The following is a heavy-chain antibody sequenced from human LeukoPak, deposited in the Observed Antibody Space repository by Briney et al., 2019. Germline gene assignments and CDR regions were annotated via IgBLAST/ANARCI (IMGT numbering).Heavy chain of an antibody. J-gene: IGHJ4*02. CDR1: GYTFTSYY. D-gene: IGHD6-6*01. V-gene: IGHV1-46*01. CDR2: INPSGGST. CDR3: AREGVAARPFDY. Sequence: AASVKVSWKASGYTFTSYYMHWVRQAPGQGLEWMGIINPSGGSTSYAQKFQGRVTMTRDMSTSTVYMELSSLRSEDTAVYYCAREGVAARPFDYWGQGTLVTVSS.